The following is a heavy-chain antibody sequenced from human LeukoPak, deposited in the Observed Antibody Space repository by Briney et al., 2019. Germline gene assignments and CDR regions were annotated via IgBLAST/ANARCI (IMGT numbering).Heavy chain of an antibody. CDR1: GGSFSGYY. J-gene: IGHJ4*02. CDR2: IYYSGSI. V-gene: IGHV4-31*11. Sequence: SETLSLTCAVYGGSFSGYYWTWIRQHPRKGLEWIGYIYYSGSIYYNPSLKSRVTISVDTSENQFSLNLSSVTAADTAVYYCVRGSNFGDFDYWGQGTLVTVSS. D-gene: IGHD3-10*01. CDR3: VRGSNFGDFDY.